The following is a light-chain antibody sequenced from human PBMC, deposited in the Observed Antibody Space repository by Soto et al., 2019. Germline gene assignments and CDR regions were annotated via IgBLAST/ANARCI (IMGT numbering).Light chain of an antibody. J-gene: IGKJ1*01. CDR1: QSISSSS. V-gene: IGKV3-20*01. Sequence: EIVLTQSPGTLSLSPGERVTLSCRASQSISSSSLAWYQQKPGQAPRLLIYDASTRATGIPDRFSGSGSGTEFTLTISRLEPEDFAVYYCQQYGSSPPWTFGQGTKVEI. CDR2: DAS. CDR3: QQYGSSPPWT.